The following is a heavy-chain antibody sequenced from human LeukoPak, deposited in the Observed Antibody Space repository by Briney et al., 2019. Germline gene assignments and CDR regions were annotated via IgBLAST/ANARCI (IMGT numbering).Heavy chain of an antibody. Sequence: QTSETLSLTCAVYGGSFSGYYWSWIRQPPGKGLEWIGEINHSGSTNYNPSLKSRVTISVDTSKNQFSLKLSSVTAADTAVYYCARGGNYELDYWGQGTLVTVSS. CDR1: GGSFSGYY. J-gene: IGHJ4*02. CDR2: INHSGST. CDR3: ARGGNYELDY. V-gene: IGHV4-34*01. D-gene: IGHD4-11*01.